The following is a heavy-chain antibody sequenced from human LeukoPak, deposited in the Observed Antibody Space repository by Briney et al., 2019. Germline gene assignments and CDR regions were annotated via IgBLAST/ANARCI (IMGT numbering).Heavy chain of an antibody. CDR3: ATESRGYSSSLRGYYFDY. Sequence: ASVKVSCKASGGTFSSYAISWVRQAPGQGLEWMGRIIPILGIANYAQKFQGRVTITADKSTSTAYMELSSLRSEDTAVYYCATESRGYSSSLRGYYFDYWGQGTLVTVSS. D-gene: IGHD6-13*01. CDR1: GGTFSSYA. J-gene: IGHJ4*02. CDR2: IIPILGIA. V-gene: IGHV1-69*04.